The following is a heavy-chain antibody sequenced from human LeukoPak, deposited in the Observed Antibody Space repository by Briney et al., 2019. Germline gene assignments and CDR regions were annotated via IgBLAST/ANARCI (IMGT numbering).Heavy chain of an antibody. D-gene: IGHD6-19*01. Sequence: PGGSLRLPCAASGFTFSSYTMSWVRQAPGKGLEWVSAISGSGGSTYYADSVKGRFTISRDNSKNTLYLQMNSLRAEDTAVYYCAIPARYGRGHFDYWGQGTLVTVSS. CDR2: ISGSGGST. CDR3: AIPARYGRGHFDY. CDR1: GFTFSSYT. J-gene: IGHJ4*02. V-gene: IGHV3-23*01.